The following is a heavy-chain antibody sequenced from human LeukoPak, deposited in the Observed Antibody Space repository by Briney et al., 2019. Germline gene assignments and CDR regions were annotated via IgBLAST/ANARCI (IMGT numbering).Heavy chain of an antibody. CDR3: ARDRVAARPGRYNWFDP. Sequence: GGSLRLSCAASGFTFSSYAMHWVRQAPGKGLEWVAVISYDGSNKYYADSVKGRFTISRDNSKNTLYLQMNSLRAEDTAVYYCARDRVAARPGRYNWFDPWGQGTLVTVSS. CDR2: ISYDGSNK. CDR1: GFTFSSYA. J-gene: IGHJ5*02. D-gene: IGHD6-6*01. V-gene: IGHV3-30*04.